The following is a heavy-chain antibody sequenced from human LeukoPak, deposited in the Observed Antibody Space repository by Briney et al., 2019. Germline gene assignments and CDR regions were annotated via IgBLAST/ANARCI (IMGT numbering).Heavy chain of an antibody. J-gene: IGHJ4*02. V-gene: IGHV1-2*02. CDR3: ARDMTGGIWARATSFDH. Sequence: ASVKVSCKASGYTFTGYYMHWVRQAPGQGLEGMGWINPDSGGSEYGQKFQGRVTFTSDTSSTTIYMEVRSLKSDDTAVYYCARDMTGGIWARATSFDHWGQGTLVTVSS. CDR2: INPDSGGS. D-gene: IGHD1-14*01. CDR1: GYTFTGYY.